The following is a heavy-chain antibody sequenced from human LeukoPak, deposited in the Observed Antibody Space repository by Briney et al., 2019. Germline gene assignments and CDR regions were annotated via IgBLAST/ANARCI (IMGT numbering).Heavy chain of an antibody. D-gene: IGHD5-24*01. CDR3: ARRPVEYNAFDI. J-gene: IGHJ3*02. Sequence: SETLSLTCTVSGYSISSDYYWGWIRQPAGKGLEWIGRIYTSGSTNYNPSLKSRVTISVDTSKNQFSLKLSSVTAADTAVYYCARRPVEYNAFDIWGQGTMVTVSS. CDR2: IYTSGST. V-gene: IGHV4-61*02. CDR1: GYSISSDYY.